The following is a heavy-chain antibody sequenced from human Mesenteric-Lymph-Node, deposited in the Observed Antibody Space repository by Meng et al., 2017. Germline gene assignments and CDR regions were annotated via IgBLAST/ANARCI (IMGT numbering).Heavy chain of an antibody. CDR1: GFTFSSYA. D-gene: IGHD6-13*01. CDR3: AKDMAAAGTIESAFDY. CDR2: ISYDGSNK. V-gene: IGHV3-30*04. J-gene: IGHJ4*02. Sequence: GGSLRLSCAASGFTFSSYAMHWVRQAPGKGLEWVAVISYDGSNKYYADSVKGRFTISRDNSKNTLYLQMNSLRAEDMALYYCAKDMAAAGTIESAFDYWGQGTLVTVSS.